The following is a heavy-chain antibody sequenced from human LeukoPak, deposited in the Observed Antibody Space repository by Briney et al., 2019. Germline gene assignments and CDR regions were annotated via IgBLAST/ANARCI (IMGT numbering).Heavy chain of an antibody. V-gene: IGHV3-9*01. CDR3: AKDSYSSGGGYFQH. J-gene: IGHJ1*01. CDR1: GFTFDDYA. CDR2: ISWNSGSL. Sequence: GGSLRLSCAASGFTFDDYAMHWVRQAPGKGLEWVSGISWNSGSLGYADSVKGRFTISRDNAKNSLYLQMNSLRAEDTALYYCAKDSYSSGGGYFQHWGQGTLVTVSS. D-gene: IGHD6-19*01.